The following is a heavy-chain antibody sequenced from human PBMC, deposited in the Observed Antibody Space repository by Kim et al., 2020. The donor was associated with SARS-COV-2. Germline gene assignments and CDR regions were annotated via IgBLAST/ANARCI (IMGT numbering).Heavy chain of an antibody. D-gene: IGHD1-26*01. CDR1: GFTFSSYA. CDR2: ISGSGGST. J-gene: IGHJ4*02. Sequence: GGSLRLSCAASGFTFSSYAMSWVRQAPGKGLEWVSAISGSGGSTYYADSVKGRFTISRDNSKNTLYLQMNSLRAEDTAVYYCVKDGPGEWEPANFDYWGQGTLVTVSS. CDR3: VKDGPGEWEPANFDY. V-gene: IGHV3-23*01.